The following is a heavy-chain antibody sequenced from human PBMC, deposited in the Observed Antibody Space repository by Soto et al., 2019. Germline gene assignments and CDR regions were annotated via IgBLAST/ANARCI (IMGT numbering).Heavy chain of an antibody. V-gene: IGHV4-59*01. CDR1: GGSISSYY. CDR3: ARDHYDSSGYPPTRNNSYHYYYYYGMDV. Sequence: SETLSLTCTVSGGSISSYYWSWIRQPPGKGLEWIGYIYYSGSTNYNPSLKRRVTISVDTSKNQFSLKLSSVTAADTAVYYCARDHYDSSGYPPTRNNSYHYYYYYGMDVWGQGTTVTVSS. CDR2: IYYSGST. J-gene: IGHJ6*02. D-gene: IGHD3-22*01.